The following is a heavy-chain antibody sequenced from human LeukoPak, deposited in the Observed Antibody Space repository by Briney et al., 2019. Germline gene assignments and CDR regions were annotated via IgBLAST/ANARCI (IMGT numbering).Heavy chain of an antibody. Sequence: GGSLRLSCAASGFTFSSYWMSWVRQAPGKGLEWVANIKQNGSEKYYVDSVKGRFTIYRDNAKNSLYLQMNSLRAEDTAVYYCARVALLRLPRDAFDIWGQGTMVTVSS. CDR2: IKQNGSEK. D-gene: IGHD3-3*01. CDR3: ARVALLRLPRDAFDI. V-gene: IGHV3-7*01. CDR1: GFTFSSYW. J-gene: IGHJ3*02.